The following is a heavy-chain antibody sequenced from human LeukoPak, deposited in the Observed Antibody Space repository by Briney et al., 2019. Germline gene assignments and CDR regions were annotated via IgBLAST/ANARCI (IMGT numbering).Heavy chain of an antibody. J-gene: IGHJ3*02. V-gene: IGHV4-59*01. CDR3: ARVRGYSYGSDAFDI. CDR2: IYYSGST. Sequence: SETLSLTCTVSGGSISSYYWSWIRQPPGKGLEWIGYIYYSGSTNYNPSLKSRVTTSVDTSKNQFSLKLSSVTAADTAVFYCARVRGYSYGSDAFDIWGQGTVVTVSS. D-gene: IGHD5-18*01. CDR1: GGSISSYY.